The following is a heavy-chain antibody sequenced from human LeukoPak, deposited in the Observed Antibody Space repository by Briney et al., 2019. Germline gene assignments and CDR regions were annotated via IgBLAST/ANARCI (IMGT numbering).Heavy chain of an antibody. J-gene: IGHJ2*01. CDR1: GFTFSTYW. D-gene: IGHD1-26*01. CDR3: VTTWGAHYWYFDL. CDR2: IYSDGTTT. Sequence: GGSLRLSCAASGFTFSTYWMHWVRQAPGKGLVWVSRIYSDGTTTTYADSVKGRFTISRDNAKNTLYLQMNSLRAEDTAVYYCVTTWGAHYWYFDLWGRGALVTVSP. V-gene: IGHV3-74*01.